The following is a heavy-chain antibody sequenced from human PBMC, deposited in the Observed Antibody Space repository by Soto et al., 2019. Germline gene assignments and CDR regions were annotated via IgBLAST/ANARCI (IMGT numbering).Heavy chain of an antibody. V-gene: IGHV3-33*06. CDR3: AKVLYASESFDSEEAPYGMDV. CDR2: LWFDGSNE. D-gene: IGHD3-10*01. J-gene: IGHJ6*02. CDR1: GFPFSRYD. Sequence: GGSLRLSCAASGFPFSRYDMHWVRQAPGKGLEWVAVLWFDGSNEYYADSVQGRFTISRDNSKNTLYLQMDSLRAEDTAVYYCAKVLYASESFDSEEAPYGMDVWGQGTTVTVSS.